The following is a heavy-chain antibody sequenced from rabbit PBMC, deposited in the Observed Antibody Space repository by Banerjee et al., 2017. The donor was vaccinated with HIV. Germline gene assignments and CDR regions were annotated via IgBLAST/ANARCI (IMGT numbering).Heavy chain of an antibody. CDR2: IYAGSSGIT. CDR1: GFSFSSSYW. D-gene: IGHD4-1*01. V-gene: IGHV1S45*01. CDR3: ARDLAGVIGWNFGL. Sequence: QEQLEESGGGLVKPEGSLTLTCKASGFSFSSSYWICWVRQAPGKGLEWIACIYAGSSGITYYASWAKGRFTISKTSSTTVTLHMTSLTAADTATYFCARDLAGVIGWNFGLWGPGTLVTVS. J-gene: IGHJ4*01.